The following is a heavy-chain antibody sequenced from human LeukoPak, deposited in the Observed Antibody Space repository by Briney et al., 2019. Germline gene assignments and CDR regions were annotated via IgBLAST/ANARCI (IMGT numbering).Heavy chain of an antibody. Sequence: PSETLSLTCTVSGGSISSYYWGWIRQPAGKGLEWIGRIYTSGSTDYNPSLKSRVTMSVDTSKHQFSLKLSSVTAADTAVYYCARVISGELPTNNWFDPWGQGTLVTVSS. CDR2: IYTSGST. CDR3: ARVISGELPTNNWFDP. CDR1: GGSISSYY. V-gene: IGHV4-4*07. J-gene: IGHJ5*02. D-gene: IGHD1-26*01.